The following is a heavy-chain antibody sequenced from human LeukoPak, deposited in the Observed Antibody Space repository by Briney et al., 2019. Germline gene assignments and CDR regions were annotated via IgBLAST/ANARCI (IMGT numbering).Heavy chain of an antibody. D-gene: IGHD2-2*02. CDR3: ARENLIYGEGYFDY. V-gene: IGHV3-48*04. Sequence: PGGSLRLSCAASGFTFSSYWMSWVRQAPGKGLEWVSYISSSGSSIYYADSVKGRFTISRDNAKNSLYLQMNSLRAEDTAVYYCARENLIYGEGYFDYWGQGTLVTVSS. CDR1: GFTFSSYW. CDR2: ISSSGSSI. J-gene: IGHJ4*02.